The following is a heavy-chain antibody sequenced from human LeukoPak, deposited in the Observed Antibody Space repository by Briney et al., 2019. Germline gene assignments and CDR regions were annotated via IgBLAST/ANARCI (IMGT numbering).Heavy chain of an antibody. J-gene: IGHJ4*02. CDR2: IYYSGST. V-gene: IGHV4-59*01. CDR1: GGSISSYY. Sequence: SEALSLTCTVSGGSISSYYWSWIRQPPGKGLEWIGYIYYSGSTNYNPSLKSRVTISVDTSKNQFSLKLSSVTAADTAVYYCAREAANGITIFTPHFDYWGQGTLVTVSS. D-gene: IGHD3-3*01. CDR3: AREAANGITIFTPHFDY.